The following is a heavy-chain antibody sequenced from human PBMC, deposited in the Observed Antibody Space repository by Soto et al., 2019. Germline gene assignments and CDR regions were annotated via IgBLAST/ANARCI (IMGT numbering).Heavy chain of an antibody. J-gene: IGHJ6*03. Sequence: QVQLQESGPGLVKPSQTLSLTCTVSGGSISSGGYYWSWIRQHPGKGLEWIGYIYYSGSTYYNPSLKSRVNISVDMSKNQFSLKLSSVTAADTAVYYCARLGDHSLNYYYYYYMDVWGKGTTVTVSS. CDR1: GGSISSGGYY. CDR3: ARLGDHSLNYYYYYYMDV. D-gene: IGHD3-10*01. V-gene: IGHV4-31*03. CDR2: IYYSGST.